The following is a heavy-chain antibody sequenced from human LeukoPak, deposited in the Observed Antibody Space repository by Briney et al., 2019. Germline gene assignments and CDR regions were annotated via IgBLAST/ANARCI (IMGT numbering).Heavy chain of an antibody. V-gene: IGHV1-2*02. CDR1: GYTFTGYY. J-gene: IGHJ4*02. CDR2: INPNSGGT. D-gene: IGHD5-18*01. CDR3: AREDSGYSYGLFDY. Sequence: ASVKVSCKASGYTFTGYYMHWVRQAPGQGLEWMGWINPNSGGTNYAQKFQGRVTMTRDTSISTAYMELSRLRSDDTAVYYCAREDSGYSYGLFDYWGQGTLVAVSS.